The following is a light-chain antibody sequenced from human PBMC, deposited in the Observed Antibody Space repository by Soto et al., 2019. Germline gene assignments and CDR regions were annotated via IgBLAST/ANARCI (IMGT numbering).Light chain of an antibody. J-gene: IGKJ1*01. V-gene: IGKV1-5*01. CDR1: QDISNY. CDR3: QRYNTFSGT. Sequence: DIQMTQSPSSLSASVGDRVTITCQASQDISNYLNWYQQKPGTAPKLLIYDASSLESGVPSRFSGRGSGTQFTLTISSLQPDDFATYYCQRYNTFSGTFGPGTKVDIK. CDR2: DAS.